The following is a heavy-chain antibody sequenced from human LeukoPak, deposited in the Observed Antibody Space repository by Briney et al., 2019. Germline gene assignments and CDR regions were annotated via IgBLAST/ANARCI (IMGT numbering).Heavy chain of an antibody. V-gene: IGHV1-2*02. D-gene: IGHD6-19*01. Sequence: PGASVKVSCKASGYTFSSYDINWVRQATGQGLEWMGWINPNSGGRNYAQKFQGRVTMTRDTSISTAYMELSRLRSDDTAVYYCARGGGGIAVASTGPYYYGMDVWGQGTTVTVSS. CDR1: GYTFSSYD. CDR2: INPNSGGR. CDR3: ARGGGGIAVASTGPYYYGMDV. J-gene: IGHJ6*02.